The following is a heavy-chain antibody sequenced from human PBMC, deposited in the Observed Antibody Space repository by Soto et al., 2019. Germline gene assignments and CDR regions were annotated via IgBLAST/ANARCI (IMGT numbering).Heavy chain of an antibody. CDR2: INHSEST. Sequence: QVQLQQWGAGLLKPSETLALTCAVYGGSFSGYYWNWIRQPPGKGLEWIGEINHSESTNYNPSLKSRVTISVDTSKNQFSLKRSSVTAADTAVYYCARGGAGGLIATAVPRGYWGQGTLVTVSS. CDR3: ARGGAGGLIATAVPRGY. V-gene: IGHV4-34*01. D-gene: IGHD6-13*01. CDR1: GGSFSGYY. J-gene: IGHJ4*02.